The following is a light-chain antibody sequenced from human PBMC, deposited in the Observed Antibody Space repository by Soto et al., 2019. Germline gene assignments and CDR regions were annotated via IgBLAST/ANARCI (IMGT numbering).Light chain of an antibody. V-gene: IGKV3-15*01. CDR3: QQYSTWT. CDR1: ESVSSN. Sequence: EIVMTQSPATLSVSPGERATLSCRASESVSSNLAWYQQKPGQAPRLLIYGASTRATGIPARFSGGGSGTEFTLTITSLQSEDFAVYYCQQYSTWTFGQGTKV. CDR2: GAS. J-gene: IGKJ1*01.